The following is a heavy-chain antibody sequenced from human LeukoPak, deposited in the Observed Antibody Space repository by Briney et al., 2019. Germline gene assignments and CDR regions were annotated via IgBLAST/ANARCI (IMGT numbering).Heavy chain of an antibody. CDR3: ARAKNSSGYTFDY. J-gene: IGHJ4*02. D-gene: IGHD3-22*01. V-gene: IGHV1-69*04. CDR2: IIPILGIA. CDR1: GGTFSSYA. Sequence: GASVKVSCKASGGTFSSYAISWVRQAPGQGLEWMGRIIPILGIANYAQKFQGRVTITADKSTSTAYMELSSLRSEDTAVYYCARAKNSSGYTFDYWGQGTLVTVSS.